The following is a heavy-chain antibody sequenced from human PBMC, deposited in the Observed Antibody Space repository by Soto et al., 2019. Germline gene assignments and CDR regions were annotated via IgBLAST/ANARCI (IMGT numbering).Heavy chain of an antibody. CDR3: ARARLRLGELSLIY. CDR1: GGSFSGYY. D-gene: IGHD3-16*02. Sequence: SETLSLTCAVYGGSFSGYYWSWIRQPPGKGLEWIGEINHSGSTNYNPSLKSRVTISVDTSKNQFSLKLSSVTAADTAVYYCARARLRLGELSLIYWGQGTLVTVSS. J-gene: IGHJ4*02. V-gene: IGHV4-34*01. CDR2: INHSGST.